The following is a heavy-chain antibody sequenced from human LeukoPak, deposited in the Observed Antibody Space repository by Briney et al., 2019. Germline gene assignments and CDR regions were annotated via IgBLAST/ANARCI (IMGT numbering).Heavy chain of an antibody. CDR1: GGSFSGYF. D-gene: IGHD3-22*01. J-gene: IGHJ4*02. CDR3: ARGPPLTYDGSGYYFFDY. CDR2: INHSGST. Sequence: PSETLSLTCAVSGGSFSGYFWTWIRQPPGKGLEWIGEINHSGSTNYNPSLKSRVTISVATSKNHFSLKLSSVTAADTAVYYCARGPPLTYDGSGYYFFDYWGQGSLVTVSS. V-gene: IGHV4-34*01.